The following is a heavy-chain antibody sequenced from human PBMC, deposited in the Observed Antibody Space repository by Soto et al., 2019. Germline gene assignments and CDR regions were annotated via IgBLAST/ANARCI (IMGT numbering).Heavy chain of an antibody. CDR3: ARDKVVLVPAAYYYYGMDV. J-gene: IGHJ6*02. Sequence: GASVKVSSKASRYTVTGYYMHWVRQAPGQGLEWMGWINPNSGGTNYAQKFQGWVTMTRDTSISTAYMELSRLTSDDTAVYYCARDKVVLVPAAYYYYGMDVWGQGTTVTVS. D-gene: IGHD2-2*01. CDR1: RYTVTGYY. CDR2: INPNSGGT. V-gene: IGHV1-2*04.